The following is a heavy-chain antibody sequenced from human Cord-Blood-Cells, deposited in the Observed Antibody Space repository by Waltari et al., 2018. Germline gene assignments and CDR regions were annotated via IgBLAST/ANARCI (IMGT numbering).Heavy chain of an antibody. CDR2: IYTRGST. V-gene: IGHV4-4*07. CDR3: ARDLRGGNWFDP. Sequence: QVQLQESGPGLVKPSETLSLTCTVSGGSISRSYWRWIRLPAGKGLEWIGRIYTRGSTNYNPSLKSRVTMSVDTSKNQFSLKLSSVTAADTAVYYCARDLRGGNWFDPWGQGTLVTVSS. D-gene: IGHD3-10*01. J-gene: IGHJ5*02. CDR1: GGSISRSY.